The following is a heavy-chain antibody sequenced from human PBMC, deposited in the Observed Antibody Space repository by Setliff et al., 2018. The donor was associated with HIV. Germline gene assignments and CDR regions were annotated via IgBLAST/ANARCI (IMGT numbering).Heavy chain of an antibody. CDR2: INSDGSSA. CDR1: GFTLSTSW. V-gene: IGHV3-74*01. J-gene: IGHJ2*01. D-gene: IGHD3-16*01. CDR3: AKTLPTFSTYNWYFDL. Sequence: PGGSLRLSCAASGFTLSTSWMHWVRQAPGKGLVWVSRINSDGSSAIYADSVKGRFTFSRDNAKNTLYLQMGSLTAEDTAVYYCAKTLPTFSTYNWYFDLWGRGTLVTAPQ.